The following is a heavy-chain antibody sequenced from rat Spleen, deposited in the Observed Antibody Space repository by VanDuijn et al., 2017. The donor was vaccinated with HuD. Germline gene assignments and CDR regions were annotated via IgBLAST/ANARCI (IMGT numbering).Heavy chain of an antibody. CDR2: ISTGGDNT. CDR3: TTDTFYDVTYYPGGFDY. CDR1: GFTFSDYN. Sequence: EVQLVESDGGLVQPGRSLKLSCATSGFTFSDYNMAWVRQAPKKGLEWVAYISTGGDNTYYRDSVQGRFTISRDNAKSTLYLQLDSLRSEDTATYYCTTDTFYDVTYYPGGFDYWGQGVMVTVSS. D-gene: IGHD1-12*02. V-gene: IGHV5-27*01. J-gene: IGHJ2*01.